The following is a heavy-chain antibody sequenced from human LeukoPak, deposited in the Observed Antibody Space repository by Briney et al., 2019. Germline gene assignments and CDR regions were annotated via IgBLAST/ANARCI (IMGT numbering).Heavy chain of an antibody. Sequence: SQTLSLTCTVSGGSISSGGYYGSWIRQHPGKGLEWIGYIYYSGSTYYNPSLKSRVTISVDTSKNQFSLKLSSVTAADTAVYYCARVGPYYYDSSAYSWGQGTLVTVSS. CDR2: IYYSGST. CDR3: ARVGPYYYDSSAYS. V-gene: IGHV4-31*03. D-gene: IGHD3-22*01. CDR1: GGSISSGGYY. J-gene: IGHJ5*02.